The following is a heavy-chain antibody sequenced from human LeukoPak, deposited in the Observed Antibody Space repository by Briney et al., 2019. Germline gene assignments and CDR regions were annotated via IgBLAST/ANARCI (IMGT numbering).Heavy chain of an antibody. CDR2: ISYDGGNK. CDR1: GFTFSSYA. D-gene: IGHD2-15*01. V-gene: IGHV3-30*04. Sequence: GGSLRLSCAASGFTFSSYAMHWVRQAPGRGLEWVAVISYDGGNKYYADSVRGRFTISRDNSSHTLHLQMNSLRASEQPVSYRARDHDLLVVVAALIDYWGQGTLVTVSS. CDR3: ARDHDLLVVVAALIDY. J-gene: IGHJ4*02.